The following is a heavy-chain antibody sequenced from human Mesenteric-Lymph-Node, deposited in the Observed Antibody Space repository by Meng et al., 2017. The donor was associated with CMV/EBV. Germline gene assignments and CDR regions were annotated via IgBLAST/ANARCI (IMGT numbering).Heavy chain of an antibody. CDR3: ARDGDYYDSSGYNPFDY. CDR1: GGSISSSSYY. V-gene: IGHV4-39*07. Sequence: QLQLQESGPGLVKPSETQSLTCTVSGGSISSSSYYWGWIRQPPGKGLEWIGSIYYSGSTYYNPSLKSRVTISVDTSKNQFSLKLSSVTAADTAVYYCARDGDYYDSSGYNPFDYWGQGTLVTVSS. CDR2: IYYSGST. J-gene: IGHJ4*02. D-gene: IGHD3-22*01.